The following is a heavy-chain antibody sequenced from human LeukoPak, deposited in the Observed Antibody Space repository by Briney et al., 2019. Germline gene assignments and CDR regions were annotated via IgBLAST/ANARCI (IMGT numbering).Heavy chain of an antibody. J-gene: IGHJ6*03. V-gene: IGHV1-69*13. Sequence: SVKVSCKASGGTFSSYAISWVRQAPGQGLEWMGGIIPIFGTANYAQKFQGRVTITADESTSTTYMELSSLRSEDTAVYYCARGVVVPAATYYYYYYYMDVWGKGTTVTVSS. CDR3: ARGVVVPAATYYYYYYYMDV. D-gene: IGHD2-2*01. CDR2: IIPIFGTA. CDR1: GGTFSSYA.